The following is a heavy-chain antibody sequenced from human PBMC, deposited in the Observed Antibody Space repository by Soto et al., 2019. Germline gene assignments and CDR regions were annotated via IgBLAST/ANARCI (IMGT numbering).Heavy chain of an antibody. V-gene: IGHV4-59*01. CDR2: IIYSGRSGNT. J-gene: IGHJ5*01. CDR1: GCSISSYD. CDR3: VCTAFGWFDS. D-gene: IGHD3-10*01. Sequence: ETLSVSGGVAGCSISSYDRSWVRQPPGKGLEWVGYIIYSGRSGNTKFNPSLKSRINISVDTMKNLCDVKMGSVAAAEVAVDCCVCTAFGWFDSWGRGTLVTVSS.